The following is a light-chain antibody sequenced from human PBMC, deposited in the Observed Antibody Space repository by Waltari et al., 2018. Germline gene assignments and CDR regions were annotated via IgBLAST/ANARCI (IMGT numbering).Light chain of an antibody. CDR3: LSADISGTYSV. J-gene: IGLJ3*02. CDR2: KDT. V-gene: IGLV3-16*01. CDR1: ALPKKY. Sequence: SYELTQPPSVSVSLGQMARITCSGEALPKKYAYWYQQKAGQVPVLVIDKDTERPSGNPERFSGSSSRTMDTLTISGGQAEDAADYYCLSADISGTYSVFGGGTKLTVL.